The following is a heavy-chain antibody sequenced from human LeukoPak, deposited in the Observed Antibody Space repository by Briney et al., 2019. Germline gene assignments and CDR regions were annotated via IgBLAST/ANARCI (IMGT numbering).Heavy chain of an antibody. D-gene: IGHD6-19*01. CDR1: GFTFSSYG. CDR3: AKDGSGWPRVY. V-gene: IGHV3-30*18. Sequence: GGSLRLSCAASGFTFSSYGMHWVRQAPGKGLEWVAVISYDGSNKYYADSVKGRFTISRDNSKNTLYLQMNSLRAEDTAVYYCAKDGSGWPRVYWGQGTLVTVSS. J-gene: IGHJ4*02. CDR2: ISYDGSNK.